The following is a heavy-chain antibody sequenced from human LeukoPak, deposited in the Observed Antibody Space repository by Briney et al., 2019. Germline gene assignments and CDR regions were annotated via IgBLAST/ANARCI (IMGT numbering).Heavy chain of an antibody. D-gene: IGHD5-24*01. J-gene: IGHJ3*02. CDR2: IRSKANNYAT. CDR1: VFTFSDSA. CDR3: TRQRFDAFDI. Sequence: PGGSLRLSCAASVFTFSDSAMHWVRQASGKGLEWVGRIRSKANNYATAYAASVKGRFTISRDDSKNTAYLQMNSLKIEDTAVYYCTRQRFDAFDIWGQGTMVTVSS. V-gene: IGHV3-73*01.